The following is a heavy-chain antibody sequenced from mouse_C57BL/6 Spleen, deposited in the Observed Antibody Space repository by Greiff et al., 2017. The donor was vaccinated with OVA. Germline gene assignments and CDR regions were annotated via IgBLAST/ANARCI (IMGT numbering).Heavy chain of an antibody. CDR3: ARGGYYVSYAMDY. J-gene: IGHJ4*01. CDR1: GFTFSDYG. D-gene: IGHD2-3*01. Sequence: EVMLVESGGGLVKPGGSLKLSCAASGFTFSDYGMHWVRQAPEKGLEWVAYISSGSSTIYYADTVKGRFTISRDNAKNTLFLQMTSLRSEDTAMYYCARGGYYVSYAMDYWGQGTSVTVSS. V-gene: IGHV5-17*01. CDR2: ISSGSSTI.